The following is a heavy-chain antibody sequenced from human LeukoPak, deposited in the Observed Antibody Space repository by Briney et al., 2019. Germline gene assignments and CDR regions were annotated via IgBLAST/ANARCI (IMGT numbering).Heavy chain of an antibody. Sequence: PGGALRQSCGAPGFPFSGSAMPWVRQASGKGQGWVGRIRSNANSDATAYAATVKGRVTITRDASKSTAYLQMNSQKTEDTAVYYCRTVATNGEFDYWGQGTLVTVSS. D-gene: IGHD5-12*01. CDR3: RTVATNGEFDY. CDR2: IRSNANSDAT. J-gene: IGHJ4*02. V-gene: IGHV3-73*01. CDR1: GFPFSGSA.